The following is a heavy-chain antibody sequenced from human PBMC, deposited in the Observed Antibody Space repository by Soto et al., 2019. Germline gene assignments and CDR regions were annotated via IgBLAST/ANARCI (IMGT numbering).Heavy chain of an antibody. CDR3: AKAGDNYDSSGYSRPSYFFDS. D-gene: IGHD3-22*01. CDR1: GFSFVSYG. CDR2: ISYDGGNQ. Sequence: PGGSLRLSCAASGFSFVSYGMHWVRQAPGKGLEWVAFISYDGGNQFYADSVKGRLSISRDNSKSTLFLQMNSLSANDTAMYYCAKAGDNYDSSGYSRPSYFFDSWGQGTLVTVSS. J-gene: IGHJ4*02. V-gene: IGHV3-30*18.